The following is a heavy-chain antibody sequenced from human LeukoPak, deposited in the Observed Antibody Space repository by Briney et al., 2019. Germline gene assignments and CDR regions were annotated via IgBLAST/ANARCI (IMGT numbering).Heavy chain of an antibody. CDR3: ARDPLLYCCSTSCLNWFDP. CDR2: IIPIFGTA. CDR1: GGTFSSYA. Sequence: SVTLSCKASGGTFSSYAISWVRQAPGQGLEWMGGIIPIFGTANYAQKFQGRVTITADEATSSAYMELSSLRSEDTAVYYCARDPLLYCCSTSCLNWFDPWGQGNVVTVSS. V-gene: IGHV1-69*13. J-gene: IGHJ5*02. D-gene: IGHD2-2*01.